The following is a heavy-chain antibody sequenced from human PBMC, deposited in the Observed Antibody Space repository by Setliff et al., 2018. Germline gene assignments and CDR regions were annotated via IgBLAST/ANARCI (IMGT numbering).Heavy chain of an antibody. J-gene: IGHJ6*03. CDR1: GFTFSTYA. Sequence: GGSLRLSCAASGFTFSTYAMNWLRQAPGKGLEWVSYISSSSGLIYYADSVKGRFTISRDNSENTLYLQMNSLRADDTAVYYCARPTSAGRLWYMDVWGTGTTVTVSS. D-gene: IGHD1-26*01. V-gene: IGHV3-48*01. CDR2: ISSSSGLI. CDR3: ARPTSAGRLWYMDV.